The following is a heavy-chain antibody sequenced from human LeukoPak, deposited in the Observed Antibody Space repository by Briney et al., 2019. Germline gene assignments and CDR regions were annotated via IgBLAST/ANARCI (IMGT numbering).Heavy chain of an antibody. V-gene: IGHV1-2*02. CDR1: GYTFTGYY. Sequence: SVKVSCKASGYTFTGYYMHWVRQAPGQGLEWMGWINPNSGGTNSAQKFQGRVTMTRDTSISTAYMVLSRLRSDDTAVYYCARGIMATNWIYYYYNYMDVWGKGTTVTVSS. CDR3: ARGIMATNWIYYYYNYMDV. CDR2: INPNSGGT. D-gene: IGHD5-12*01. J-gene: IGHJ6*03.